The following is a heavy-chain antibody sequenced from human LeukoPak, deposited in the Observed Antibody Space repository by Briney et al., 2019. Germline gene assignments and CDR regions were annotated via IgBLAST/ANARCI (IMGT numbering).Heavy chain of an antibody. J-gene: IGHJ4*02. Sequence: PGGSLRLSCAASGFTFSSYSMNWVRQAPGKGLEWVSSISSSSSYIYYADSVKGRFTISRDNAKNSLYLQMNSLRAEDTAVYYCARAPDTAMATSLFDYWGQGTLVTVSS. V-gene: IGHV3-21*01. CDR2: ISSSSSYI. D-gene: IGHD5-18*01. CDR3: ARAPDTAMATSLFDY. CDR1: GFTFSSYS.